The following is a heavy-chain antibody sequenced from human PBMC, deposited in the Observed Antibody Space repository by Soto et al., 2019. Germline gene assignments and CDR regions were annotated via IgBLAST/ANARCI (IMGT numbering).Heavy chain of an antibody. CDR2: IYSGGST. D-gene: IGHD4-17*01. CDR3: ARGRYGDPLNYYYYYMDV. Sequence: GGSLRLSCAASGFTVSSNYMSWVRQAPGKGLEWVSVIYSGGSTYYADSVKGRFTISRHNSKNTLYLQMSSLRAEDTAVYYCARGRYGDPLNYYYYYMDVWGKGTTVTVSS. J-gene: IGHJ6*03. CDR1: GFTVSSNY. V-gene: IGHV3-53*04.